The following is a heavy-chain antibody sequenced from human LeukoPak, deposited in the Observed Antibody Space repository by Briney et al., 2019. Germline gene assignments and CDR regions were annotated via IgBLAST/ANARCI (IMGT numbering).Heavy chain of an antibody. CDR1: GSTFSSYW. Sequence: GGSLRLSCAASGSTFSSYWMHWVRQAPGKGLVWVSRINSDGSSTSYADSVKGRFTISRDNAKNTLYLQMNSLRAEDTAVYYCARVPPGPDSSGFFDYWGQGTLVTVSS. CDR3: ARVPPGPDSSGFFDY. V-gene: IGHV3-74*01. CDR2: INSDGSST. D-gene: IGHD3-22*01. J-gene: IGHJ4*02.